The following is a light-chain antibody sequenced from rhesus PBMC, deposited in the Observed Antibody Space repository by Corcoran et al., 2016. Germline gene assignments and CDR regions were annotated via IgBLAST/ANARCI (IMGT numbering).Light chain of an antibody. CDR1: QGISSW. V-gene: IGKV1-18*01. CDR3: QQGYNTPWT. Sequence: DIQMTQSPSSLSASVGDKVTITCRASQGISSWLAWYQQKPGKAPKLLIYAASSLQSGVTSRCSGGGSGTDYTLTISSLQPEDFATYYCQQGYNTPWTFGQGTKVEIK. J-gene: IGKJ1*01. CDR2: AAS.